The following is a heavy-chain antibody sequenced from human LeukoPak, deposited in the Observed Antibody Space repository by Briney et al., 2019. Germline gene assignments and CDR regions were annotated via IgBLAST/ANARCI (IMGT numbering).Heavy chain of an antibody. CDR2: IYTSGST. Sequence: PSETLSLTRTVFGGSICSYYCSWIRQPAGKGLEWIGRIYTSGSTNYNPSLHRRVTLSVDTSKNQFCLKLCSVTAADTAVYYCARDRRYSIIWLFNYCGQGTLVTVSA. V-gene: IGHV4-4*07. D-gene: IGHD6-13*01. CDR1: GGSICSYY. CDR3: ARDRRYSIIWLFNY. J-gene: IGHJ4*02.